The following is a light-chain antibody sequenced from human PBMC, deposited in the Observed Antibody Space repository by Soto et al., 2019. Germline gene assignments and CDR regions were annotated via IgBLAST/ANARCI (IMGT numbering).Light chain of an antibody. J-gene: IGLJ1*01. V-gene: IGLV2-14*01. Sequence: QSALTQPASVSGSPGQSITISCTGSSSDIGGYKYVSWYQQHPGKAPKLIIYEVTDRPSGVSNRFSGSKSGNTASLTISGLQAEDEAEYYCSSYTNINTRACVFGTGTKLTVL. CDR1: SSDIGGYKY. CDR3: SSYTNINTRACV. CDR2: EVT.